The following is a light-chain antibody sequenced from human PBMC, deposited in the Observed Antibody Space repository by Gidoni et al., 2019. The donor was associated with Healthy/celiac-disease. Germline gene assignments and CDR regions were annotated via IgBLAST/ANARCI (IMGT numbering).Light chain of an antibody. J-gene: IGKJ1*01. CDR2: WAS. CDR1: QSVLYSSNNNNY. Sequence: DIVMTQSPDSLAVSLGERATINCKSSQSVLYSSNNNNYLAWYQQKPGQPPKLLIYWASTRESGVPDRFSGSGSGTDFTLTISSLQAEDVAVYYCQQYYSTPPTFGQGTKGGIK. CDR3: QQYYSTPPT. V-gene: IGKV4-1*01.